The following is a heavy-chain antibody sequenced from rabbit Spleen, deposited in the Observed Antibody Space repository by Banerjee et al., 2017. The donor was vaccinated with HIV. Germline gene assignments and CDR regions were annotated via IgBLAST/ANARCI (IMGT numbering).Heavy chain of an antibody. CDR1: GFSFSSTYW. D-gene: IGHD1-1*01. J-gene: IGHJ4*01. CDR3: ARDLVAVIGWNFGL. V-gene: IGHV1S40*01. Sequence: QSLEESGGDLVKPGASLPLTCTASGFSFSSTYWICWVRQAPGKGLEWIACIYAGSSGTTVYASWAKGRFTISKTSSTTVTLQMTSLTAADTATYFCARDLVAVIGWNFGLWGPGTLVTVS. CDR2: IYAGSSGTT.